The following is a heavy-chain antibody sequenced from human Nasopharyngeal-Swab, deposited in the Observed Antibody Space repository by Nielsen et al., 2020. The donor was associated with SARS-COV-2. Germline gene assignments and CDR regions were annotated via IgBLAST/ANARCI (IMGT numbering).Heavy chain of an antibody. J-gene: IGHJ6*02. CDR2: IIPIFGTA. V-gene: IGHV1-69*06. CDR3: ARDSSDPYYGMDV. CDR1: GGTFSSYA. Sequence: SVKVSCKASGGTFSSYAISWVRQAPGQGLEWMGGIIPIFGTANYAQKFQGRVTITADKSTSTAYMELSSLRSEDTAVYYCARDSSDPYYGMDVWGQGTTVTVSS.